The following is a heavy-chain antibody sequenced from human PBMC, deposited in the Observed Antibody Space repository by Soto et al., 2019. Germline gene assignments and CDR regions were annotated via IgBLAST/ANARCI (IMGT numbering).Heavy chain of an antibody. D-gene: IGHD3-16*01. CDR2: ISPYTGNT. Sequence: VQLVQSGDEVKKPGASVKVSCTASGYIFVNSGIAWVRPAPGQGLEWMGRISPYTGNTHSASKVQGRLAMTTDTSASTAYMELGSLTSDDTAVYYCVMVDNYVTPTPQDVWGPGTTVTVSS. CDR1: GYIFVNSG. J-gene: IGHJ6*02. V-gene: IGHV1-18*01. CDR3: VMVDNYVTPTPQDV.